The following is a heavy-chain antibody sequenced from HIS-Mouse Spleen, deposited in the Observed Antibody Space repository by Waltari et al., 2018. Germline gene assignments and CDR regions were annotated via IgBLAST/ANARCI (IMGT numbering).Heavy chain of an antibody. D-gene: IGHD6-19*01. CDR3: AKDRQWLVRIYFDY. Sequence: EVQLLESGGGLVQPGGSLRLSCAASGFTFSSYALSGVRQAPGKGLEWVSAISGSGGSTYYADSVKGRFTISRDNSKNTLYLQMNSLRAEDTAVYYCAKDRQWLVRIYFDYWGQGTLVTVSS. V-gene: IGHV3-23*01. J-gene: IGHJ4*02. CDR1: GFTFSSYA. CDR2: ISGSGGST.